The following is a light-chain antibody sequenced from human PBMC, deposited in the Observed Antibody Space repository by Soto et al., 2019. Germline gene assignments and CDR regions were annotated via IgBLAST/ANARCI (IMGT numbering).Light chain of an antibody. CDR2: SNN. J-gene: IGLJ1*01. CDR3: AAWDDSLNGYV. V-gene: IGLV1-44*01. CDR1: SSNIGSNT. Sequence: QSVVTQPRSASGTPRQRVTISCSGSSSNIGSNTVNWYQQLPGTAPKLLIYSNNQRPSGVPDRFSGSKSGTSASLAISGLQSEDEADYYCAAWDDSLNGYVFGTGT.